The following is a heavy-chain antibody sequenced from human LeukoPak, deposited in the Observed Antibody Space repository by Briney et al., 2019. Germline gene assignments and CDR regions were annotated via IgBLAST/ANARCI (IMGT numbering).Heavy chain of an antibody. D-gene: IGHD4-11*01. V-gene: IGHV4-4*07. CDR2: FYISGST. CDR1: GGSISSYY. J-gene: IGHJ4*02. Sequence: PSEILSLTCTVSGGSISSYYWSWIRQPAGKGLEWIGRFYISGSTNYNPSLKSRVTMSVDTSKNQFSLRLNSVTAADTAVYYCARDFLLQSEGLFDYWGQGTLVTVSS. CDR3: ARDFLLQSEGLFDY.